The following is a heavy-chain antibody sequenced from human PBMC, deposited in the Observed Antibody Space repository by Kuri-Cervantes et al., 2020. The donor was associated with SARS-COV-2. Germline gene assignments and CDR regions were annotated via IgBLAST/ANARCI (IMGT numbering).Heavy chain of an antibody. V-gene: IGHV1-69*06. CDR1: RDTFTTFG. D-gene: IGHD6-6*01. Sequence: SVKVSCKASRDTFTTFGFSWVRQAPGQGLEWMGGIIPFFGTPSYAQRFQGRVTITADKSTSTAYMELSSLRSEDTAVYYCARDRWDSSSFPRFAYWGQGTLVTVSS. CDR2: IIPFFGTP. CDR3: ARDRWDSSSFPRFAY. J-gene: IGHJ4*02.